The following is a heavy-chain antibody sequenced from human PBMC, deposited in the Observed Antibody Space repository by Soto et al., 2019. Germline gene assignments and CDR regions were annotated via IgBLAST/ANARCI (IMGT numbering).Heavy chain of an antibody. V-gene: IGHV4-59*01. CDR3: ARTSERSGYDFFDY. CDR2: IYYSGST. J-gene: IGHJ4*02. CDR1: GGSISRYY. D-gene: IGHD5-18*01. Sequence: SETLSLTCTVSGGSISRYYWSWIRQPPGKGLEWIGYIYYSGSTNYNPSLKSQVTISVDTSKNQFSLKLSSVTAADTAVYYCARTSERSGYDFFDYWGQGTLVTVSS.